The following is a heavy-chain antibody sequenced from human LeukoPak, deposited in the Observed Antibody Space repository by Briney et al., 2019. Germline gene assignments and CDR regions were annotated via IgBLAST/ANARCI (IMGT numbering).Heavy chain of an antibody. CDR2: INPSTGDT. D-gene: IGHD3-10*01. Sequence: GASVKVSCKASGYIFTAYSVHWVRQAPGQGLEWMGFINPSTGDTIYGQEFHGRVVLTRDSSTTTFYMDLRGLKYDDTAVYYCARDGYFGSTYAFDVWGQGTMVTVSS. V-gene: IGHV1-2*02. CDR3: ARDGYFGSTYAFDV. J-gene: IGHJ3*01. CDR1: GYIFTAYS.